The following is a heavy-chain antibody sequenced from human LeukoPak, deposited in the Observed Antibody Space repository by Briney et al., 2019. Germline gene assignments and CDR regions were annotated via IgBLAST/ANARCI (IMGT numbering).Heavy chain of an antibody. J-gene: IGHJ3*02. CDR2: ISAYNGNT. CDR1: GYTITSYG. V-gene: IGHV1-18*01. D-gene: IGHD3-22*01. Sequence: ASVKVSCKASGYTITSYGISWVRQAPGQGLEWMGWISAYNGNTNYAQKLQGRVTMTTDTSTSTAYMELRSLRSDDTAVYYCARDRYYDSSGYYYRAFDIWGQGTMVTVSS. CDR3: ARDRYYDSSGYYYRAFDI.